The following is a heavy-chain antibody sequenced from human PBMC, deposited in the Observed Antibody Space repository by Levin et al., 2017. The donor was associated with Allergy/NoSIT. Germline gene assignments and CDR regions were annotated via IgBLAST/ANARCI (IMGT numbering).Heavy chain of an antibody. Sequence: GESLKISCAASGFTFSSYAMSWVRQAPGKGLEWVSAISGSGGSTYYADSVKGRFTISRDNSKNTLYLQMNSLRAEDTAVYYCANPWDHYYDSSGYYGGAFDIWGQGTMVTVSS. CDR3: ANPWDHYYDSSGYYGGAFDI. CDR1: GFTFSSYA. CDR2: ISGSGGST. D-gene: IGHD3-22*01. J-gene: IGHJ3*02. V-gene: IGHV3-23*01.